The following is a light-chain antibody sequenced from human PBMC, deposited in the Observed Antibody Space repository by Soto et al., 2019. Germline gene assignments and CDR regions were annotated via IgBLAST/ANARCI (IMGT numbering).Light chain of an antibody. CDR2: AAY. Sequence: DIQLTQSPSFLSASVGDRVTITCRASQGISRYLAWYQQKPGKAPNLLIYAAYTLQSGVPSRFSGSGSGTEFTFTISSLQPEDFATSYCQQLNSYPVTFGGGTKVEIK. V-gene: IGKV1-9*01. J-gene: IGKJ4*01. CDR1: QGISRY. CDR3: QQLNSYPVT.